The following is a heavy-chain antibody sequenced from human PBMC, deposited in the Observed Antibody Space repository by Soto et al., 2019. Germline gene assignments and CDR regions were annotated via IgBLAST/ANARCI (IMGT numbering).Heavy chain of an antibody. CDR3: ARVLLEERWFTFDY. CDR2: INAGNGNT. D-gene: IGHD5-18*01. Sequence: GASVKVSCKASGYTFTSYAMHWVRQAPGQRLEWMGWINAGNGNTKYSQKFQGRVTITRDTSASTAYMELSSLRSEDTAVYYCARVLLEERWFTFDYWGQGTLVTVSS. CDR1: GYTFTSYA. V-gene: IGHV1-3*01. J-gene: IGHJ4*02.